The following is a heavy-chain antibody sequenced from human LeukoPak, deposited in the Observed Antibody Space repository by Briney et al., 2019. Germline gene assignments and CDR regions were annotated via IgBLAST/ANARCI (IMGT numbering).Heavy chain of an antibody. CDR3: AREADRRGYYYDSSGYYLDY. Sequence: SVKVSCKASGGTFSSYAISWVRQAPGQGLEWMGGIIPIFGIANYAQKFQGRVTITADKSTSTAYMELSSLRSEDTAVYYCAREADRRGYYYDSSGYYLDYWGQGTLVTVS. CDR1: GGTFSSYA. V-gene: IGHV1-69*17. D-gene: IGHD3-22*01. J-gene: IGHJ4*02. CDR2: IIPIFGIA.